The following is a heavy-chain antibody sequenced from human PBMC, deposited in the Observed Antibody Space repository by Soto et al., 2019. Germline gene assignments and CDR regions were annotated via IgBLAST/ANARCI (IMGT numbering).Heavy chain of an antibody. J-gene: IGHJ4*02. CDR1: GYTLTELS. Sequence: GASVKVSCKVSGYTLTELSMHWVRQAPGKGLEWMGGFDPEDGETIYAQKFQGRVTMTRDTSINTDYMELTTLTSDDTAFYYCARGVSAGVDYWGQGTLVTVSS. CDR3: ARGVSAGVDY. V-gene: IGHV1-24*01. CDR2: FDPEDGET. D-gene: IGHD1-26*01.